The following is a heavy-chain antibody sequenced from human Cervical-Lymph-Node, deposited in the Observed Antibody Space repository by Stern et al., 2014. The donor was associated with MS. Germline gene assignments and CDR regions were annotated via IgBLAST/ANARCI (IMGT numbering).Heavy chain of an antibody. CDR3: ARGSGDNWFDP. J-gene: IGHJ5*02. V-gene: IGHV1-69*17. CDR2: VIPFIGIP. Sequence: VQLVESGAEVKKPGSSVKVSCKSSGGISWVRQAPGQGLEWMGGVIPFIGIPNYAQKFQDRVTITADTSTNTTYLHLSRLTSADSAVYYCARGSGDNWFDPWGQGTLVTVSS. D-gene: IGHD3-10*01. CDR1: GG.